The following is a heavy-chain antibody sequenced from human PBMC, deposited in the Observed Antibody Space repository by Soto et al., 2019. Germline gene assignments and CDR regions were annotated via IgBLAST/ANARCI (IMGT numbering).Heavy chain of an antibody. D-gene: IGHD2-15*01. CDR2: INPNSGGT. CDR1: GYTFTGYY. CDR3: ARDLGYCSGGSCYGSYFDY. Sequence: QVQLVQSGAEVKKPGASVKASCKASGYTFTGYYMHWVRQAPGQGLEWMGWINPNSGGTNYAQKFQGWVTMTRDTSISTAYMELSRLRSDDTAVYYCARDLGYCSGGSCYGSYFDYWGQGTLVTVSS. V-gene: IGHV1-2*04. J-gene: IGHJ4*02.